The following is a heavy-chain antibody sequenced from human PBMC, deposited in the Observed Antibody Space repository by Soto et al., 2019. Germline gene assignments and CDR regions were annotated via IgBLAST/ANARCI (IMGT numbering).Heavy chain of an antibody. J-gene: IGHJ6*02. CDR3: ANDYGPYRYYGLDV. V-gene: IGHV3-30*18. CDR1: GFTFRTFA. CDR2: ISYDGIKG. Sequence: QVHLVESGGGVVQPGRSLRLSCAASGFTFRTFAMHWVRQAPGKGLEWVAVISYDGIKGYYGDSVKGRFTDSRDNSKNTSYLQLNRLRPAHAAVYFCANDYGPYRYYGLDVWGQGTTVSVAS. D-gene: IGHD2-21*01.